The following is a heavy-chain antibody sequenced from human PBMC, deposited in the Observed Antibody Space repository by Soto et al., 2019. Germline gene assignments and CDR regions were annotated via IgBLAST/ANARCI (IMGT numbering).Heavy chain of an antibody. Sequence: SETLSLTCTVSGGSITTSSYYWGWIRQPQGKGLEWIGSIYNSGSAYYNPSLKSRVTISADTSKNEFSLNLSSVTAADTAVYFCARHSYDFTYHYHYMDVWGKGTTVTVSS. CDR1: GGSITTSSYY. J-gene: IGHJ6*03. D-gene: IGHD3-3*01. CDR3: ARHSYDFTYHYHYMDV. V-gene: IGHV4-39*01. CDR2: IYNSGSA.